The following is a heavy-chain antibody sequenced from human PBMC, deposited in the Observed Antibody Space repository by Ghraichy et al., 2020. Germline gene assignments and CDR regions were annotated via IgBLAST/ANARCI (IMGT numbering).Heavy chain of an antibody. V-gene: IGHV4-61*09. Sequence: SQTLSLTCTVSGASLSSGSDYWSWVRQPAGKGLEWIAHIHSGGSTNYNPSLKSRVTISVDTSNNQFSLELTSVTAADTAVYYCAGDQSISWFYYWGQGTLVTVSS. J-gene: IGHJ4*02. CDR3: AGDQSISWFYY. CDR2: IHSGGST. CDR1: GASLSSGSDY. D-gene: IGHD6-13*01.